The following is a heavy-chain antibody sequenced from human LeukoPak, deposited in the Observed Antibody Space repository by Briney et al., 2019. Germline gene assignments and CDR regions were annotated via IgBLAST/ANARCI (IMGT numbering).Heavy chain of an antibody. Sequence: GGSLRLSCAASGFTFSSYAMSWVRQAPGKGLEWVSAISGSGGSTYYADSVKGRSTISRDNSKNTLYLQMNSLRAEDTAVYYCAKALWYSSSWLFFSLDYWGQGTLVTVSS. CDR1: GFTFSSYA. J-gene: IGHJ4*02. CDR3: AKALWYSSSWLFFSLDY. D-gene: IGHD6-13*01. CDR2: ISGSGGST. V-gene: IGHV3-23*01.